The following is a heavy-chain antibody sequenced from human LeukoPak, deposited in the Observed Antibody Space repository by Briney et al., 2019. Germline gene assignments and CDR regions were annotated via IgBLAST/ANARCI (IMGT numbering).Heavy chain of an antibody. Sequence: GGSLRLSCVASGLIVSNNYMNWVRQAQGKGLVWVSHIRSDGSYTAYADSVKGRFTISRDNARNTLHLQMNSLRAEDTAVYYCARGGIVGVFDYWGQGTLVTVSS. CDR1: GLIVSNNY. CDR3: ARGGIVGVFDY. D-gene: IGHD1-26*01. J-gene: IGHJ4*02. V-gene: IGHV3-74*01. CDR2: IRSDGSYT.